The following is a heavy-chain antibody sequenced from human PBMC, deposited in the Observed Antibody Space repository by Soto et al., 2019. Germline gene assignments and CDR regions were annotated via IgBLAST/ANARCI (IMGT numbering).Heavy chain of an antibody. D-gene: IGHD6-6*01. CDR3: ARDRLHRSSSITFDY. J-gene: IGHJ4*02. V-gene: IGHV1-3*01. CDR2: INAGNGNT. CDR1: GYTFTSYA. Sequence: ASVKVSCKASGYTFTSYAMHWVRQAPGQRLEWMGWINAGNGNTKYSQKFQGRVTITRDTSASTAYMELSSLRSEDTAVYYCARDRLHRSSSITFDYWSQGALVTVSS.